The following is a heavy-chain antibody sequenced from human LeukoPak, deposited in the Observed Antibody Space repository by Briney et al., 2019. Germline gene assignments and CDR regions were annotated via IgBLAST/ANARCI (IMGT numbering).Heavy chain of an antibody. J-gene: IGHJ4*02. Sequence: PGGSLRLSCAASGFTFSNYWMHWVRQAPGKGLVWVSRINSDGSSTSYADSVKGRFTISRDNAKNTLYLQMNSLRAEDTAVYYCASHTNTLLYYYWGQGTLVTVSS. CDR1: GFTFSNYW. CDR2: INSDGSST. D-gene: IGHD2-15*01. V-gene: IGHV3-74*01. CDR3: ASHTNTLLYYY.